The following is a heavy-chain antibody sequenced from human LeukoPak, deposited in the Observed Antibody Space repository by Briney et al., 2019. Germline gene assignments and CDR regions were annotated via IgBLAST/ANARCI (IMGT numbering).Heavy chain of an antibody. V-gene: IGHV1-2*02. D-gene: IGHD4-11*01. J-gene: IGHJ4*02. CDR3: AGTTVTTSPDFDY. Sequence: ASVKASCKASGYTFTGYYMHWVRQAPGQGLEWMGWINPNSGGTNYAQKFQGRVTMTRDTSISTAYMELSRLRSDDTAVYYCAGTTVTTSPDFDYWGQGTLVTVSS. CDR1: GYTFTGYY. CDR2: INPNSGGT.